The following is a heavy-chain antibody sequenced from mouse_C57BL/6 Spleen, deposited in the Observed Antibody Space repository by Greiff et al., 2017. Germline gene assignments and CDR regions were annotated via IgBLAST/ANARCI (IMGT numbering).Heavy chain of an antibody. D-gene: IGHD2-3*01. CDR2: IDPSDSYT. V-gene: IGHV1-69*01. Sequence: VQLQQPGAELVMPGASVKLSCKASGYTFTSYWMHWVKPRPGQGLEWIGEIDPSDSYTNYNQKFKGKSTLTVDKSSGTAYMQLSSLTSEDSAVYYCARGPLYDGYYPAWFAYWGQGTLVTVSA. CDR3: ARGPLYDGYYPAWFAY. J-gene: IGHJ3*01. CDR1: GYTFTSYW.